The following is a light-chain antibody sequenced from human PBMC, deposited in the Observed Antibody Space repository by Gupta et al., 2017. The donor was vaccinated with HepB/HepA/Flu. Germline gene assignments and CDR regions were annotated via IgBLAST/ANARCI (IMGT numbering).Light chain of an antibody. CDR3: QQAKSFPCGT. J-gene: IGKJ4*01. CDR2: TAS. Sequence: DIQMTQSPSSVSASVGDRVTITCRASQDISSWLAWYQQKPGKAPKLLIYTASSLQSGVPSRFRGSGSGTDFTLTISSLQPEDIATYYCQQAKSFPCGTFGGGTKVEIK. CDR1: QDISSW. V-gene: IGKV1-12*01.